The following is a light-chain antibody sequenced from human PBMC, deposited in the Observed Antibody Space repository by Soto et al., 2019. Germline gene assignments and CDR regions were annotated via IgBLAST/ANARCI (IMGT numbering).Light chain of an antibody. CDR1: QSIGRW. V-gene: IGKV1-5*01. CDR3: QQYNTYSQT. Sequence: DIQMTQSPSTLSASVGDSVTITCRASQSIGRWLAWYQQKPGKVPKILISDASSLESGVPSRFSGSGSGTEFPLSNSSLQPDDFATYYCQQYNTYSQTFGQGTKV. CDR2: DAS. J-gene: IGKJ1*01.